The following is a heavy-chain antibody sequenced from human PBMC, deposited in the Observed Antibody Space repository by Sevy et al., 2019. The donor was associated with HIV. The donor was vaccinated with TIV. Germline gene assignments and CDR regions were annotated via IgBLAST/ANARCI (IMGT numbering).Heavy chain of an antibody. CDR2: IYYSGST. J-gene: IGHJ4*02. CDR3: ARGQPRDGCFHY. V-gene: IGHV4-59*01. CDR1: GGSISSYY. Sequence: SETLSLTCTVSGGSISSYYWSWIRQPPGKGLEWIGYIYYSGSTNYNPSLKSRVTISVDTSKNQFSLKLSSVTAADTAVYYCARGQPRDGCFHYWGQGTLVTVSS. D-gene: IGHD6-19*01.